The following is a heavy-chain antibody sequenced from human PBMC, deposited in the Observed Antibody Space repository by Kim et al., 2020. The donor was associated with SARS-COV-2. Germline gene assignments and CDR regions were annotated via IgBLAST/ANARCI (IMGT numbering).Heavy chain of an antibody. CDR3: ARDETYSNKGFDP. J-gene: IGHJ5*02. CDR1: GGSISSGGYS. Sequence: SETLSLTCAVSGGSISSGGYSWSWIRQPPGKGLEWIGYIYHSGSTYYNPSLKSRVTISVDRSKNQFSLKLSSVTAADTAVYYCARDETYSNKGFDPWGQGTLVTVSS. V-gene: IGHV4-30-2*01. D-gene: IGHD4-4*01. CDR2: IYHSGST.